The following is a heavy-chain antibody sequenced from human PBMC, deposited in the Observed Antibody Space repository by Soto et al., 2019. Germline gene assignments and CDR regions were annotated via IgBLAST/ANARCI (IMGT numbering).Heavy chain of an antibody. CDR3: ARLYCISTSCYFGLDV. V-gene: IGHV1-18*01. CDR2: ISAYNGNR. CDR1: GYTFTSYG. D-gene: IGHD2-2*01. J-gene: IGHJ6*02. Sequence: ASVKVSCKASGYTFTSYGISWVRQAPGQGLEWMGWISAYNGNRNYVQKLQGRVTMTTDTSTSTAYMELRSLRSDDTAVYYCARLYCISTSCYFGLDVWGQGTTVTVSS.